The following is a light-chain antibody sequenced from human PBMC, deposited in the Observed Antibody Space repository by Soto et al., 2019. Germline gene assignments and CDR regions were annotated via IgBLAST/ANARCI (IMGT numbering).Light chain of an antibody. J-gene: IGKJ2*01. CDR2: LGF. CDR1: QSLLHSNGYTY. Sequence: EIVMTQSPLSLPVTPGEPASISCRSSQSLLHSNGYTYLDWYLQKPGQSPQVLIYLGFNRASGVPDRFSGSGSGTDFTLRISRVEAEDVGIYYCMQALQSPRTFGQGTRV. V-gene: IGKV2-28*01. CDR3: MQALQSPRT.